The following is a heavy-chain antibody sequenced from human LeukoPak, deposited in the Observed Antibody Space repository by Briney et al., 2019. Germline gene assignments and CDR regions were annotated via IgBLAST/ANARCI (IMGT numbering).Heavy chain of an antibody. D-gene: IGHD3-22*01. Sequence: PGGSLRLSCAASGFNLNSYEMNWVHQAPGKGLEWVSYISSSGSTIYYADSVKGRFTISRDNAKNSLYLQMNSLRAEDTAVYYCARGPHSSGYYGHYFDYWGQGTLVTVSS. CDR2: ISSSGSTI. CDR3: ARGPHSSGYYGHYFDY. J-gene: IGHJ4*02. V-gene: IGHV3-48*03. CDR1: GFNLNSYE.